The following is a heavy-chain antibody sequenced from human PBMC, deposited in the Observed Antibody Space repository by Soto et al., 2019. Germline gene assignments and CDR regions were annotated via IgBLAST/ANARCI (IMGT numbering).Heavy chain of an antibody. CDR1: GFTFSSYG. V-gene: IGHV3-30*18. Sequence: GGSLRLSCAASGFTFSSYGMHWVRQAPGKGLEWVAVISYDGSNKYYADSVKGRFTISRDNSKNTLYLQMNSLRAEDTAVYYCAKDRGIAPVPYWYFDLWGRGTLVTVSS. D-gene: IGHD1-20*01. CDR2: ISYDGSNK. CDR3: AKDRGIAPVPYWYFDL. J-gene: IGHJ2*01.